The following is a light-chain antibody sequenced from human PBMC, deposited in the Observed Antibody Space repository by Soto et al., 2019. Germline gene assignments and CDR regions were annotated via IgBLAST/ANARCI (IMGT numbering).Light chain of an antibody. CDR3: ERYNTGASR. CDR1: QSVTSK. Sequence: MTLKARTRAVSPERGATVACRASQSVTSKLAWYQQKLGQAPSLLIYGASTRATGIPARFSGSGSGTEYNLALRCLQSDEFAVYNCERYNTGASRVGEGTRLEIK. V-gene: IGKV3-15*01. CDR2: GAS. J-gene: IGKJ5*01.